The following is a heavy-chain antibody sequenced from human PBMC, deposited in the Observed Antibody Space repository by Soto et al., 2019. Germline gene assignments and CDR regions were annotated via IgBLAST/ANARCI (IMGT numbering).Heavy chain of an antibody. CDR1: GFTFSSYG. CDR3: AREDNPGYYMAV. Sequence: QVQLVESGGGVVQPGRSLRLSCAASGFTFSSYGMHWVRQAPGKGLEWVAVIWYDGSNKYYADSVKGRFTISRDNSKNTLYLQMNSRRAEDTAVYYCAREDNPGYYMAVWGKGTTVTVSS. J-gene: IGHJ6*03. CDR2: IWYDGSNK. D-gene: IGHD1-20*01. V-gene: IGHV3-33*01.